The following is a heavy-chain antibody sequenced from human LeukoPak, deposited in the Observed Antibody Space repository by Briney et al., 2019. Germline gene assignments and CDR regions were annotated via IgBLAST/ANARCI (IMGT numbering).Heavy chain of an antibody. D-gene: IGHD6-13*01. CDR1: GCTFSSYA. V-gene: IGHV3-23*01. Sequence: GGSLRLSCEASGCTFSSYAMSWVRQAPGQGLEWVGAISGSGGSTYYAHSVKGRFTISRDNSKNTLYLQMNSLRAEDTAVYYCAAPGYSSSWYEDYWGQGTLVTVSS. J-gene: IGHJ4*02. CDR2: ISGSGGST. CDR3: AAPGYSSSWYEDY.